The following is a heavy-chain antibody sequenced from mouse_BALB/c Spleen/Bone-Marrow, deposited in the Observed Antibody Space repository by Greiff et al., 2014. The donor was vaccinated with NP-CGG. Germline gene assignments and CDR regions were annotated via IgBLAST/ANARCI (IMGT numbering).Heavy chain of an antibody. CDR2: IAPGSGST. Sequence: DLVKPGASVKLSCKASGYTFTSYWINWIKQRPGQGLEWIGRIAPGSGSTYYNEMFKGKATLTVDTSSSTAYIQLSSLSSEDSAIYFCARGGDYYGSSSSAYWGQGTLVTVSA. V-gene: IGHV1S41*01. D-gene: IGHD1-1*01. J-gene: IGHJ3*01. CDR1: GYTFTSYW. CDR3: ARGGDYYGSSSSAY.